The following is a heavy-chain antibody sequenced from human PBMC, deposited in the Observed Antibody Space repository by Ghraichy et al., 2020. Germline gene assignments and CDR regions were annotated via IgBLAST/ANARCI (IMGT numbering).Heavy chain of an antibody. CDR1: GFTFSSYG. CDR2: IWYDGSNK. CDR3: ARDGYCSSTSCYHSTEGYGMDV. Sequence: GGSLRLSCAASGFTFSSYGMHWVRQAPGKGLEWVAVIWYDGSNKYYADSVKGRFTISRDNSKNTLYLQMNSLRAEDTAVYYCARDGYCSSTSCYHSTEGYGMDVWGQGTTVTVSS. D-gene: IGHD2-2*01. V-gene: IGHV3-33*01. J-gene: IGHJ6*02.